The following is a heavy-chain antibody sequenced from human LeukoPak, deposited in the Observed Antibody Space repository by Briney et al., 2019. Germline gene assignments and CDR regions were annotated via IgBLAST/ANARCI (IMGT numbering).Heavy chain of an antibody. Sequence: SVKVSCKASGGTFSSYAISWVRQAPGQGLEWMGRIIPILGIANYAQKFQGRVTITADKSTSTAYMELSSLRSEDTAVYYCAARHGYTYGYDAYGMDVWGQGTTVTVSS. V-gene: IGHV1-69*04. CDR1: GGTFSSYA. D-gene: IGHD5-18*01. CDR3: AARHGYTYGYDAYGMDV. J-gene: IGHJ6*02. CDR2: IIPILGIA.